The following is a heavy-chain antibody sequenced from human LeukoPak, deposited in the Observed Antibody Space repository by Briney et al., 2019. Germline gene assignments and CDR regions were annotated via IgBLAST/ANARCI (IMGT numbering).Heavy chain of an antibody. D-gene: IGHD6-13*01. CDR3: ARSPIAAAGPRVDY. J-gene: IGHJ4*02. Sequence: GGSLRLSCVVSGFTFSWSTMTWVRQAPGKGPEWVAKMKEDGTEIHYVDSVKGRFTISRDNAKNTLYLQMNSLRAEDTAVYYCARSPIAAAGPRVDYWGQGTLVTVSS. CDR1: GFTFSWST. V-gene: IGHV3-7*01. CDR2: MKEDGTEI.